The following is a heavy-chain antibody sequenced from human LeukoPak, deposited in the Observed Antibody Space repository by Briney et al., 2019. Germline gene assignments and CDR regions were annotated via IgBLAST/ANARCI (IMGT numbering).Heavy chain of an antibody. CDR3: ANSSSSWYEGKFDY. Sequence: SETLSLTCTVSGYSISSGYYWGWIRQPPGKGLEWIGSIYHSGSTYYNPSLKSRVTISVDTSKNQFSLKLSSVTAADTAVYYCANSSSSWYEGKFDYWGQGTLVTVSS. CDR2: IYHSGST. V-gene: IGHV4-38-2*02. J-gene: IGHJ4*02. D-gene: IGHD6-13*01. CDR1: GYSISSGYY.